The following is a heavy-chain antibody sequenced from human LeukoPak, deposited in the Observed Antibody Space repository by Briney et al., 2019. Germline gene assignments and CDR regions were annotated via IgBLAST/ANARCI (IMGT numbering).Heavy chain of an antibody. D-gene: IGHD6-6*01. J-gene: IGHJ4*02. CDR1: GGSISSSRYY. CDR2: IYYSGST. CDR3: ARGLRSSSSRFDY. V-gene: IGHV4-39*01. Sequence: SETLSLTCTVSGGSISSSRYYWGWIRQPPGKGLEWIGSIYYSGSTYYNPSLKSRVTISVDTSKNQFSLKLSSVTAADTAVYYCARGLRSSSSRFDYWGQGTLVTVSS.